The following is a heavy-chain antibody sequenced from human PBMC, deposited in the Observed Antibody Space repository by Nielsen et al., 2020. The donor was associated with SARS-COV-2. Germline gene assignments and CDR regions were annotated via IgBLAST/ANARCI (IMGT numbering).Heavy chain of an antibody. CDR1: GYTFTSFA. CDR2: INAGNGNT. J-gene: IGHJ4*02. D-gene: IGHD3-10*01. Sequence: ASVKVSCKTSGYTFTSFAIHWVRQAPGQSLEWMGWINAGNGNTKYSQNFQGRVTITRDTSANTAYMELSSLRSEDTAVYYCARDLSSARVLYFFDYWGQGTLVTVSS. CDR3: ARDLSSARVLYFFDY. V-gene: IGHV1-3*01.